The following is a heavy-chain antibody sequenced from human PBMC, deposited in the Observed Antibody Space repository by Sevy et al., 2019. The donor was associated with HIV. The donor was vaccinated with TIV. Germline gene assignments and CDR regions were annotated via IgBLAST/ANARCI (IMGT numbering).Heavy chain of an antibody. D-gene: IGHD1-26*01. J-gene: IGHJ4*02. Sequence: GGSLRLSCAASGFTFSSYAMSWVRQAPGKGLEWVSAISGSGGSTYYADSVKGRFTISRGNSKNTLYLQMNSLRAEDTAVYYCAKDLISGSYGGFFDYWGQGTLVTVSS. CDR2: ISGSGGST. CDR1: GFTFSSYA. V-gene: IGHV3-23*01. CDR3: AKDLISGSYGGFFDY.